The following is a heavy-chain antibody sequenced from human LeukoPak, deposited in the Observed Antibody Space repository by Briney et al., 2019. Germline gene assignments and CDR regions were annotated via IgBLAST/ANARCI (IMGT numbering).Heavy chain of an antibody. V-gene: IGHV3-9*01. CDR3: ARVRGQLWLLYSLDY. CDR2: ISWNSGSI. D-gene: IGHD5-18*01. Sequence: GGSLRLSCAASGFTFDDYAMHWVRQAPGKGLEWVSGISWNSGSIGYADSVRGRFTISRDAAKNSLYLQMNSLRVEDTAVYYCARVRGQLWLLYSLDYWGQGTLVTVSS. CDR1: GFTFDDYA. J-gene: IGHJ4*02.